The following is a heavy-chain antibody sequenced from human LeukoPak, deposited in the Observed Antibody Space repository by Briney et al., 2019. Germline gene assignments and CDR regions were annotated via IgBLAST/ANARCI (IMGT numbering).Heavy chain of an antibody. J-gene: IGHJ6*03. CDR2: IYYSGST. CDR3: ARDSPRGWSMDV. D-gene: IGHD3-10*01. Sequence: NSSETLSLTCPVSGGSISSSCYYWGWIRQPPGKGLEWIGSIYYSGSTSYNPSVKSRVTISVDTSKNQFSLKLSSVTAANTDVYYCARDSPRGWSMDVWGKGTTVTVSS. V-gene: IGHV4-39*02. CDR1: GGSISSSCYY.